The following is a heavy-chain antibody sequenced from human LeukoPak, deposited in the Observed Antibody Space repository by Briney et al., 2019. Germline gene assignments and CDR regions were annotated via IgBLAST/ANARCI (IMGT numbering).Heavy chain of an antibody. D-gene: IGHD3-22*01. CDR3: AISYNYDSSPYFDEAFDI. J-gene: IGHJ3*02. V-gene: IGHV1-18*01. CDR1: GYTFTKYG. CDR2: ITAAHKDT. Sequence: SMKVSFKASGYTFTKYGISWVRQAPGQGLEWVGGITAAHKDTSYAQKFQGRVTVTTDTSTNTASMELRSLRSDDTAVYYCAISYNYDSSPYFDEAFDIWGQGTEVTVSS.